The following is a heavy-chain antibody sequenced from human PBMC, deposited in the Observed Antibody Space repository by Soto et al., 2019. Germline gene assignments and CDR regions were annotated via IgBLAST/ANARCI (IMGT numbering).Heavy chain of an antibody. CDR1: GYTFTSYG. V-gene: IGHV1-18*01. J-gene: IGHJ6*03. CDR2: ISAYNGNT. D-gene: IGHD2-2*01. Sequence: GASVKVSCKASGYTFTSYGISWVRQAPGQGLEWMGWISAYNGNTNYAQKLQGRVTLTTDTSTSTAYMELRSLRSDDTAVYYCARGAHARSVVVVPAAMPAGRYYYYYMDVWGKGTTVTVSS. CDR3: ARGAHARSVVVVPAAMPAGRYYYYYMDV.